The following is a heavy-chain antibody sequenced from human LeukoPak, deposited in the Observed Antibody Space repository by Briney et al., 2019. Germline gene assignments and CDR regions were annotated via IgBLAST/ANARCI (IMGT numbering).Heavy chain of an antibody. CDR2: IWYDGSNK. J-gene: IGHJ4*02. V-gene: IGHV3-33*01. Sequence: GGSLRLSCAASGLGFSGYGRHWVRQAPGKGLEWVAVIWYDGSNKYYADSVKGRFTISRDNSKNTLYLQMNSLRAEDTAVYYCARDGTGSGFDYWGQGTLVTVSS. CDR3: ARDGTGSGFDY. D-gene: IGHD1-7*01. CDR1: GLGFSGYG.